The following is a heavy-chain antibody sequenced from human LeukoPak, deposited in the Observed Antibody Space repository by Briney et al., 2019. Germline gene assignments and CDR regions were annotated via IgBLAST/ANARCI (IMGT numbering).Heavy chain of an antibody. V-gene: IGHV1-18*01. Sequence: ASVKVSCKASGYTFTSYGISWVQQAPGQGLEWMGWISAYNGNTNYAQKLQGRVTMTTDTSTSTAYMELRSLRSDDTAVYYCARGGTYYYDSSGYYPHYWGQGTLVTVSS. CDR3: ARGGTYYYDSSGYYPHY. CDR1: GYTFTSYG. D-gene: IGHD3-22*01. J-gene: IGHJ4*02. CDR2: ISAYNGNT.